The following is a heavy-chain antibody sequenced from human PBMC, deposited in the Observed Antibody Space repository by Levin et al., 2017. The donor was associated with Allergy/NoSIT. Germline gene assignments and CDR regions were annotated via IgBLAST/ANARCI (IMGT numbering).Heavy chain of an antibody. CDR1: GGTFSSYA. CDR2: IIPIFGTA. V-gene: IGHV1-69*06. D-gene: IGHD6-6*01. CDR3: ARGAVRAARLDYYYGMDV. Sequence: KISCKASGGTFSSYAISWVRQAPGQGLEWMGGIIPIFGTANYAQKFQGRVTITADKSTSTAYMELSSLRSEDTAVYYCARGAVRAARLDYYYGMDVWGQGTTVTVSS. J-gene: IGHJ6*02.